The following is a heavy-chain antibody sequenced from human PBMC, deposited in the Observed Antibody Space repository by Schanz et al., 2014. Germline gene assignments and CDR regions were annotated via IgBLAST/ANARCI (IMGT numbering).Heavy chain of an antibody. CDR2: ISPTGSST. V-gene: IGHV3-23*01. J-gene: IGHJ4*02. CDR1: GFTFTTYA. CDR3: AYYDVLTGFDY. D-gene: IGHD3-9*01. Sequence: EVQLLESGGGLVQPGGSLRLSCVASGFTFTTYAMTWVRQAPGKGLEWVSNISPTGSSTYYADSVKGRFTISRDNSKNTLYLQINNLRAEDTAVYYCAYYDVLTGFDYWGQGTQVTVSS.